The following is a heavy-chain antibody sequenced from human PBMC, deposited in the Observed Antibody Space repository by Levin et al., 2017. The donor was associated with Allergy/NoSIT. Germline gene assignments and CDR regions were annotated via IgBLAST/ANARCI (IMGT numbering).Heavy chain of an antibody. Sequence: SETLSLTCTVSGGCNSSYSWSWSRRPPGKGLEWIGYIYYSGSTNYNPSLKSRVTISVDTSKNQFSLKLSSVTAADTAVYYCASGGGTIGWFDPWGQGTLVTVSS. CDR1: GGCNSSYS. CDR3: ASGGGTIGWFDP. CDR2: IYYSGST. V-gene: IGHV4-59*01. D-gene: IGHD1-26*01. J-gene: IGHJ5*02.